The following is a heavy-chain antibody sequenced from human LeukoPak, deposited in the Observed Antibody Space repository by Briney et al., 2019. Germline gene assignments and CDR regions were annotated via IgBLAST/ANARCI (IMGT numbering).Heavy chain of an antibody. CDR1: GYTSTSYY. CDR3: ARDGGYSGYDYNYYYGMDV. J-gene: IGHJ6*02. CDR2: INPSGGST. Sequence: ASVKVSCKASGYTSTSYYMHWVRQAPGQGLEWMGIINPSGGSTSYAQKFQGRVTMTRDTSTSTVYMELSSLRSEDTAVYYCARDGGYSGYDYNYYYGMDVWGQGTTVTVSS. V-gene: IGHV1-46*01. D-gene: IGHD5-12*01.